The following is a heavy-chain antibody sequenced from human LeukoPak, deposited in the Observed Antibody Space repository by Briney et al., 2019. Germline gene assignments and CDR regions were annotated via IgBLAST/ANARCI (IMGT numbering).Heavy chain of an antibody. CDR3: ATYTQYFGAPGGADY. CDR2: INKDGSEK. V-gene: IGHV3-7*01. J-gene: IGHJ4*02. Sequence: GGSLRLSCAVSRFTFSDYWMRWVRQAPGKGLEWVAAINKDGSEKQYVDSVKGRFTISRDNARNSVYLQMTSLGAEDTAVYYCATYTQYFGAPGGADYWGLGTLDTVSS. D-gene: IGHD2-8*02. CDR1: RFTFSDYW.